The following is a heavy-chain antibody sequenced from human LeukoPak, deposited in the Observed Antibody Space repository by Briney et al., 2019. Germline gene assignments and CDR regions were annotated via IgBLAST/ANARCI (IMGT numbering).Heavy chain of an antibody. CDR3: ARDQVAVAGTRYFDL. D-gene: IGHD6-19*01. J-gene: IGHJ2*01. CDR1: GYTFTGYY. V-gene: IGHV1-2*02. Sequence: ASVKVSCKASGYTFTGYYMHWVRQAPGQGLEWMGWINPNSGGTNYAQKFQGRVTMTRDTSISTAYMELSRLRSDDTAVYYCARDQVAVAGTRYFDLWGRGTLVTVSS. CDR2: INPNSGGT.